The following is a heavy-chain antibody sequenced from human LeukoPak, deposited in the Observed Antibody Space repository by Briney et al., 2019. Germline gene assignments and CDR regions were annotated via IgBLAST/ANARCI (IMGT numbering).Heavy chain of an antibody. J-gene: IGHJ4*02. D-gene: IGHD1-26*01. CDR3: ARGGGSYYNY. V-gene: IGHV3-7*04. CDR1: GFTFRRYW. Sequence: GGSLRLSCAASGFTFRRYWMSWARQASGKGLEWVANINQDGSEKYYVDSVKGRFTISRDNAKNSLYLQMNSLRAEDTAVYYCARGGGSYYNYWGQGTLVTVSS. CDR2: INQDGSEK.